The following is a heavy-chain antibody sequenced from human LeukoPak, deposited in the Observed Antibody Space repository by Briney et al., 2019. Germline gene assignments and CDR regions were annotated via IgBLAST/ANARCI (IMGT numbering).Heavy chain of an antibody. V-gene: IGHV1-18*01. CDR3: ARDPTVTTSRNRYYYGMDV. D-gene: IGHD4-11*01. CDR2: ISAYNGNT. CDR1: GYTFTSYG. J-gene: IGHJ6*02. Sequence: ASVKVSCKASGYTFTSYGISWVRQAPGQGLEWMGWISAYNGNTNYAQKLQGRVTMTTDTSTSTAYMELRSLRSDDTAVYYCARDPTVTTSRNRYYYGMDVWGQGTTVTVSS.